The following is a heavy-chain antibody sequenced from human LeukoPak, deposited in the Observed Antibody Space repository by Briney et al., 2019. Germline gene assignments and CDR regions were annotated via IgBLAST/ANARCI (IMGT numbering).Heavy chain of an antibody. CDR3: AKDRCSSSTCREAFEI. J-gene: IGHJ3*02. D-gene: IGHD2-2*01. CDR1: GFTFSRYG. CDR2: IWYDGKNDQ. V-gene: IGHV3-30*02. Sequence: GGSLGLSCAVSGFTFSRYGMYSIRQAPGKGMEWVAFIWYDGKNDQEYAESVKGRFTISRDNSKNTLYLQMNSLRTEDTAMYYCAKDRCSSSTCREAFEIWGQGTLVTVSS.